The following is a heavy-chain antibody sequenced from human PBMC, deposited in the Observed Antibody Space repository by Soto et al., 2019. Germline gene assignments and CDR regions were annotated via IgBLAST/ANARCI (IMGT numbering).Heavy chain of an antibody. J-gene: IGHJ6*02. CDR1: GGTFSSYA. V-gene: IGHV1-69*01. CDR2: IIPIFGTA. D-gene: IGHD6-13*01. CDR3: ARDPGVAAAGTGGMDI. Sequence: QVQLVQSGAEVKKPGSSVKVSCKASGGTFSSYAISWVRQAPGQGLAWMGGIIPIFGTANYAQKFQGRVTITADESTSTAYMDLSSLRSEDTAVYYCARDPGVAAAGTGGMDIWVQGTTVTVSS.